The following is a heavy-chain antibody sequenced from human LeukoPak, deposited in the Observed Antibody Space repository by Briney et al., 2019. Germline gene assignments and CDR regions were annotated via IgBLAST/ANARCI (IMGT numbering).Heavy chain of an antibody. V-gene: IGHV3-7*03. J-gene: IGHJ6*02. Sequence: GGSLRLSCAASGFTFSSYWMSWVRQAPGKGLEWVANIKQDGSEKYYVDSVKGRFTISRDNAKNSLYLQMNSLRAEDTAVYYCAREGQYVLRFLEWFPTYYYYYGMDVWGQGTTVTVSS. D-gene: IGHD3-3*01. CDR2: IKQDGSEK. CDR3: AREGQYVLRFLEWFPTYYYYYGMDV. CDR1: GFTFSSYW.